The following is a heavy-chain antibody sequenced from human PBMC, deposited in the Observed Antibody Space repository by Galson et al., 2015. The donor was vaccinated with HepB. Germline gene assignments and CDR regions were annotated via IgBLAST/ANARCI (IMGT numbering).Heavy chain of an antibody. CDR2: TYYRARWYS. CDR1: GDSVSNNNAA. CDR3: ARVPGTIYNYGMDV. D-gene: IGHD2-2*01. J-gene: IGHJ6*02. Sequence: CAISGDSVSNNNAAWYWIRQSPSSGLEWLGRTYYRARWYSDYTVSLRSRITINADTSKNQFSLQLNSVTPEDTAVYYCARVPGTIYNYGMDVWGQGTTVTVSS. V-gene: IGHV6-1*01.